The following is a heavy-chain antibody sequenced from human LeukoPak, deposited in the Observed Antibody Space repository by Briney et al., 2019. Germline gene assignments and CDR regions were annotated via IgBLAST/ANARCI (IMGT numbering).Heavy chain of an antibody. D-gene: IGHD3-22*01. Sequence: ASVKVSCKASGYTFTSHDINWVRQASGQGLEWMGWISAYNGNTNYAQKLQGRVTMTADTSTSTAYMELRSLRSDDTAVYYCARVTGNYYDSSGQNVDYWGQGTLVTVFS. CDR2: ISAYNGNT. CDR1: GYTFTSHD. V-gene: IGHV1-18*01. CDR3: ARVTGNYYDSSGQNVDY. J-gene: IGHJ4*02.